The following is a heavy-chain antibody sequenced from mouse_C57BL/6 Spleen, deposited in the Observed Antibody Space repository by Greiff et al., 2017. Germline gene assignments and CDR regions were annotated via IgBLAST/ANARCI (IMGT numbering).Heavy chain of an antibody. CDR1: GYTFTNYW. CDR2: IYPGGGYT. V-gene: IGHV1-63*01. D-gene: IGHD2-1*01. Sequence: QVQLQQSGAELVRPGTSVKMSCKASGYTFTNYWIGWAKQRPGHGLEWIGDIYPGGGYTNYNEKFKGKATLTADKSSSTAYMQLSSLTSEDSAVYFCAREDYGNYLDYWGQGTTLTVSS. J-gene: IGHJ2*01. CDR3: AREDYGNYLDY.